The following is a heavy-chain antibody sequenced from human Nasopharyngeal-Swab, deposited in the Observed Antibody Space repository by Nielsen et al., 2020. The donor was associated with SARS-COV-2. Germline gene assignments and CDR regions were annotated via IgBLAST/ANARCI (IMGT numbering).Heavy chain of an antibody. V-gene: IGHV2-5*01. Sequence: SGPTLVNPTQTLTLTCTFSGFSLRTSGAGVGWIRQPPGKALEWLALIYWNDDQRYSPPLQNRLTITKDTSRNQVVLRMTNMDPVDTATYYCAHIFRDYDSWTGNYVPTFDYWGQGTLVTVSS. CDR2: IYWNDDQ. D-gene: IGHD3-3*01. CDR3: AHIFRDYDSWTGNYVPTFDY. CDR1: GFSLRTSGAG. J-gene: IGHJ4*02.